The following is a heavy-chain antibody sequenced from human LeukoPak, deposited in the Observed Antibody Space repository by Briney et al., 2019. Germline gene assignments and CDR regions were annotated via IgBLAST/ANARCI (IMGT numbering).Heavy chain of an antibody. D-gene: IGHD6-19*01. Sequence: ASVKVSCKASGYTFTSYGISWVRQAPGQGLEWMGWISAYNGNTNYAQKLQGRVTMTTDTSTSTAYMELRSLRSEDTAVYYCARVISSGRGHYYYMDVWGKGTTVTVSS. J-gene: IGHJ6*03. CDR1: GYTFTSYG. CDR3: ARVISSGRGHYYYMDV. CDR2: ISAYNGNT. V-gene: IGHV1-18*01.